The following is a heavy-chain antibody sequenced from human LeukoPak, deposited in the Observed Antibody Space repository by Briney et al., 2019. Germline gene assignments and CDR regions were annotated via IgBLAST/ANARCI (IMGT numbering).Heavy chain of an antibody. D-gene: IGHD2-2*01. CDR3: AKDLGCSTTSCTYDAFDI. CDR2: ISYDGSTK. CDR1: GFTFRSYG. J-gene: IGHJ3*02. V-gene: IGHV3-30*18. Sequence: GGSLRLSCAASGFTFRSYGMHWVRQAPGKGLEWVAVISYDGSTKYYADSVKGRFTISRDNSKNTLYLQMNSLRDEDTAVYYCAKDLGCSTTSCTYDAFDIWGQGTMVTVSS.